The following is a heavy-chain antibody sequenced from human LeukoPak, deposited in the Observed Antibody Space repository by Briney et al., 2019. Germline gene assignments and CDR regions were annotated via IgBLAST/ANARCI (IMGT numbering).Heavy chain of an antibody. CDR2: INPNSGGT. Sequence: ASVKVSCKASGYTFTGYYMHWVRQAPGQGLEWMGWINPNSGGTNYAQKFQGRVTMTRDTSISTAYMELSRLRSDDTAVYYCARSAPRDSQQLVLGYWGQGTLVTVSS. J-gene: IGHJ4*02. V-gene: IGHV1-2*02. D-gene: IGHD6-13*01. CDR1: GYTFTGYY. CDR3: ARSAPRDSQQLVLGY.